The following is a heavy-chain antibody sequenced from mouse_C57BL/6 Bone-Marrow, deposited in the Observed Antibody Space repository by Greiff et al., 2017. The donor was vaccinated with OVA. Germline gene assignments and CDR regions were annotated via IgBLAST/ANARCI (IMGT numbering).Heavy chain of an antibody. V-gene: IGHV3-8*01. J-gene: IGHJ1*03. CDR3: ASHMITNWYFDV. Sequence: EVKVVESGPGLAKPSQTLSLTCSVTGYSITSDYWNWIRKFPGNKLEYMGYISYSGSTYYNPSLKSRISITRDTSKNQYYLQLNSVTTEDTATYYCASHMITNWYFDVWGTGTTVTVSS. D-gene: IGHD2-4*01. CDR2: ISYSGST. CDR1: GYSITSDY.